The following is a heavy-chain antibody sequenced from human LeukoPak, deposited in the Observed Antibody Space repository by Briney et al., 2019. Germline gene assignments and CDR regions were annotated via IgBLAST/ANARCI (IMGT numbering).Heavy chain of an antibody. V-gene: IGHV4-38-2*02. Sequence: PSETLSLTCTVSGYSISSGYYWGWIRQPPGKGLEWIGSIYYSGSTNYNPSLKSRVTISVDTSKNQFSLKLSSVTAADTAVYYCARGGSYVWGSYRLKSWFDPWGQGTLVTVSS. CDR2: IYYSGST. J-gene: IGHJ5*02. CDR3: ARGGSYVWGSYRLKSWFDP. D-gene: IGHD3-16*02. CDR1: GYSISSGYY.